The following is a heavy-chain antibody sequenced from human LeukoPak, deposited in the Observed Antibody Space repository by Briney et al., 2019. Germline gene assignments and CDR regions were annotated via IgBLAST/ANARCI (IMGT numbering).Heavy chain of an antibody. CDR1: GGTFSSYA. V-gene: IGHV3-23*01. D-gene: IGHD3-9*01. Sequence: ASVKVSCKASGGTFSSYAMSWVRQAPGKGLEWVSAISGSGGSTYYADSVKGRFTISRDNSKNTLYLQMNSLRAEDTAVYYCAKAALPASYDILTGYYRRHYYFDYWGQGTLVTVSS. CDR2: ISGSGGST. J-gene: IGHJ4*02. CDR3: AKAALPASYDILTGYYRRHYYFDY.